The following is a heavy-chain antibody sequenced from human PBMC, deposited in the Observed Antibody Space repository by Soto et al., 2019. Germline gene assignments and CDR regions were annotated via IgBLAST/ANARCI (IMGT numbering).Heavy chain of an antibody. CDR2: IYYSGST. D-gene: IGHD6-19*01. V-gene: IGHV4-39*02. J-gene: IGHJ6*02. CDR3: AREHGKSSGFDGMDV. CDR1: GGSISSSSYY. Sequence: PSETLSLTCTVSGGSISSSSYYWGWIRQPPGKGLEWIGSIYYSGSTYYNPSLKSRVTISVDTSKNQFSLKLSSVTAADTAVYYCAREHGKSSGFDGMDVWGQGTTVTVSS.